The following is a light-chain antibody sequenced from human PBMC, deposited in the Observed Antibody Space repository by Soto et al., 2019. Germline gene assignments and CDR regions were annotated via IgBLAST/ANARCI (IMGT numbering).Light chain of an antibody. CDR3: QRNDWPFT. J-gene: IGKJ4*01. CDR1: QSVYSY. CDR2: DVS. V-gene: IGKV3-11*01. Sequence: EVVLTQSPATLSLSPGERATLSCRASQSVYSYLAWYQQKPGQPPRLLISDVSNRATGIPARFSGSGYGTDFTLTISSLEPEDFAVYYCQRNDWPFTFGGGTKVEIK.